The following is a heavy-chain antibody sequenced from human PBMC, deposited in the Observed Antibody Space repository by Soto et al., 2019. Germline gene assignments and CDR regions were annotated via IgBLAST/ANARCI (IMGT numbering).Heavy chain of an antibody. CDR2: IWYDGSNK. J-gene: IGHJ4*02. D-gene: IGHD4-17*01. V-gene: IGHV3-33*01. CDR3: ARDSYGDSFFDY. Sequence: ESGGGVVQPGRSLRLSCAASGFTFSSYGMHWVRQAPGKGLEWVAVIWYDGSNKYYADSVKGRFTISRDNSKNTLYLQMNSLRAEDTAVYYCARDSYGDSFFDYWGQGTLVTVSS. CDR1: GFTFSSYG.